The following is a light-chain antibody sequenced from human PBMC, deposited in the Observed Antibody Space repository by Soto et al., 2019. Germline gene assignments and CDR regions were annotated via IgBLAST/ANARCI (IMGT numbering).Light chain of an antibody. Sequence: EIVLTQSPGTVSLSPGERATLSCRASQSVSSNYLAWYQQKPGQAPRLLIYGASSRATGIPDRFSGSGSGTDFTLAISRLEPEDLAVYYCQQYGSSPWTFALGTTVEI. V-gene: IGKV3-20*01. CDR1: QSVSSNY. CDR3: QQYGSSPWT. J-gene: IGKJ1*01. CDR2: GAS.